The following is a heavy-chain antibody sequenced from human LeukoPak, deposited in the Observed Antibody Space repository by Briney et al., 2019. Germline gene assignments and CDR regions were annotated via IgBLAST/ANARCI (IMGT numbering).Heavy chain of an antibody. Sequence: PGGSLRLSCAASGFTFSSYGMHWVRQAPGKGLEWVAFIRYDGSNKYYADSVKGRFTISRDNSKNTLYLQMNSLRAEDTAVYYCAKDPQRYSGYDYPYNWFDPWGQGTLVTVSS. J-gene: IGHJ5*02. CDR1: GFTFSSYG. CDR2: IRYDGSNK. CDR3: AKDPQRYSGYDYPYNWFDP. D-gene: IGHD5-12*01. V-gene: IGHV3-30*02.